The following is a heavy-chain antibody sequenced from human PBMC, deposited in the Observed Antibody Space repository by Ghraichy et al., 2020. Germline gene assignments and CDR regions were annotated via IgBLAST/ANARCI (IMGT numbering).Heavy chain of an antibody. J-gene: IGHJ4*02. CDR2: IKQDGSEK. CDR1: GFTFSSYW. V-gene: IGHV3-7*03. Sequence: GGSLRLSCAASGFTFSSYWMSWVRQAPGKGLECVANIKQDGSEKYYVDSVKGRFTISRDNAKNSLYLQMNSLRAEDTAVYYCARGYRDGYNLDYFDYWGQGTLVTVSS. CDR3: ARGYRDGYNLDYFDY. D-gene: IGHD5-24*01.